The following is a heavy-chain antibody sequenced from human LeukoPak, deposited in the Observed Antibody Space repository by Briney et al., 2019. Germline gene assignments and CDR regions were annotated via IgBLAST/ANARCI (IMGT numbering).Heavy chain of an antibody. V-gene: IGHV4-39*07. D-gene: IGHD3-3*01. CDR3: ARDPLRSTYYDFWSGYGGGCDY. Sequence: SETLSLTCTVSGVSISSSGYYWAWIRQPPGKGLEWIGEINHSGSTNYNPSLKSRVTISVDTSKNQFSLKLSSVTAADTAVYYCARDPLRSTYYDFWSGYGGGCDYWGQGTLVTVSS. J-gene: IGHJ4*02. CDR2: INHSGST. CDR1: GVSISSSGYY.